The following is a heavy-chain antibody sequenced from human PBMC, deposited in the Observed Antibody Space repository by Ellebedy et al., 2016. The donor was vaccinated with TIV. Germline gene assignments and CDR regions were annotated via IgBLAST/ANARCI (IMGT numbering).Heavy chain of an antibody. CDR1: GASTDSYF. D-gene: IGHD6-19*01. CDR3: ARVPYSSGWYFDY. Sequence: MPSETLSLTCSVSGASTDSYFWSWIRQPPGKGLQWIGYMYYSGSANYSPSLESRVTISIDTSKNQVSLKLSSVTAADTAVYYCARVPYSSGWYFDYWGQGTLVTVSS. J-gene: IGHJ4*02. V-gene: IGHV4-59*08. CDR2: MYYSGSA.